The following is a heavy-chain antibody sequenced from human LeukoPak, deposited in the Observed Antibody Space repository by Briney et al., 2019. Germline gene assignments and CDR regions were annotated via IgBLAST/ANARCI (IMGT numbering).Heavy chain of an antibody. J-gene: IGHJ4*02. D-gene: IGHD1-1*01. CDR2: ISSNGGNI. Sequence: GGSLRLSCSASGFTFSSYAMHSVRQAPGKGLEYVSTISSNGGNIYYADSVKGRFTISRDNSKNTLHLQMSSLRPDDTAVYYCVREWYSAMYWGQGTLVTVSS. CDR3: VREWYSAMY. V-gene: IGHV3-64D*06. CDR1: GFTFSSYA.